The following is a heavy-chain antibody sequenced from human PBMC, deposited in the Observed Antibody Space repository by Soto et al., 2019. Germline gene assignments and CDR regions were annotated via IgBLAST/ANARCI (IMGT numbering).Heavy chain of an antibody. Sequence: ETLSLTFKFSGGSISRYYWRWIREPPGTGLEWIGSIDYSGSTNYNPSLKSRVTISVDTSKNQFSLKLSSVTAADTAVYYCARGGTYCSSTSCYYYYGMDVWGQGTTLTVS. CDR2: IDYSGST. J-gene: IGHJ6*02. D-gene: IGHD2-2*01. CDR1: GGSISRYY. V-gene: IGHV4-59*01. CDR3: ARGGTYCSSTSCYYYYGMDV.